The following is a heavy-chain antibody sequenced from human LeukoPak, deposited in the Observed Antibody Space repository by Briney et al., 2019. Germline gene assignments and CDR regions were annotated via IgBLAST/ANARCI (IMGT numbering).Heavy chain of an antibody. D-gene: IGHD3-3*01. CDR3: AKPSRGVITPLGPKYFQH. CDR1: GFTFSSYG. J-gene: IGHJ1*01. Sequence: PGWSLRLSCAASGFTFSSYGMHWVRQAPGKGLEWVAVISYDGSNKYYADSVKGRFTISRDNSKNTLYLQMNSLRAEDTAVYYCAKPSRGVITPLGPKYFQHWGQGTLVTVSS. V-gene: IGHV3-30*18. CDR2: ISYDGSNK.